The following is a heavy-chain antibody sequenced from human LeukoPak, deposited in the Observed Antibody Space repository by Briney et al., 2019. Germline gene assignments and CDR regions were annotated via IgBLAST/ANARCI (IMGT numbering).Heavy chain of an antibody. CDR2: IHYSGST. Sequence: SGTLSLTCTVSGGSISSYYWTWIPQPPGKGLGWIGYIHYSGSTNYHPSLKSRVSLSVDTSKKQFSLELSSVTAADTAMYYCARGLLVGNSGYYFDYWGQGTLVTVSS. CDR3: ARGLLVGNSGYYFDY. V-gene: IGHV4-59*01. J-gene: IGHJ4*02. CDR1: GGSISSYY. D-gene: IGHD5-12*01.